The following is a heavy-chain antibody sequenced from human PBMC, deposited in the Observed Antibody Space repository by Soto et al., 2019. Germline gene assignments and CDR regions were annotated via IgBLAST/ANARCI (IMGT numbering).Heavy chain of an antibody. J-gene: IGHJ5*02. Sequence: EVQLVESGGGLVQPGGSLRLSCAASGFTFSTYWMHWIRQVPGKGLEWVSRINSDASHTYYADSVKGRFTISRDNAKNPLHLEMNSLRAEDTAVYYCVRDGHCLTTSCYGTWFDHWGQGTLVTVSS. CDR1: GFTFSTYW. CDR2: INSDASHT. CDR3: VRDGHCLTTSCYGTWFDH. D-gene: IGHD2-2*01. V-gene: IGHV3-74*01.